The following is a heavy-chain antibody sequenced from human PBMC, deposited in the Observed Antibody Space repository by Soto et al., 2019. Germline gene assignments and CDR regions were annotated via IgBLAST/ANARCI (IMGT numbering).Heavy chain of an antibody. V-gene: IGHV4-59*01. D-gene: IGHD3-22*01. Sequence: SETLSLTCTVSGGSISSYYWSWIRQPPGKGLEWIGYIYYSGSTNYNPSLKSRVTISVDTSKNQFSLKLSSVTAADTAVYYCARVRKIHYYDSSGYSPPGGEYYFDYWGQGTLVTVS. CDR2: IYYSGST. CDR1: GGSISSYY. CDR3: ARVRKIHYYDSSGYSPPGGEYYFDY. J-gene: IGHJ4*02.